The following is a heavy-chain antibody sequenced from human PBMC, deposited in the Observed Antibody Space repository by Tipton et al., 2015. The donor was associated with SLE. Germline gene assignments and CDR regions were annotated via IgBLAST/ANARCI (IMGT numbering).Heavy chain of an antibody. CDR3: ARDWAVAGMDRGNPPFDY. CDR1: GYTFTSYG. J-gene: IGHJ4*02. Sequence: QVQLVQSGAEVKKPGASVKVSCKASGYTFTSYGISWVRQAPGQGLEWMGWISAYNGNTNYEQKLQGRVTMTTDTSTSTAYMELRGLRSDDTAVYYCARDWAVAGMDRGNPPFDYWGQRTLVTVSS. CDR2: ISAYNGNT. V-gene: IGHV1-18*01. D-gene: IGHD6-19*01.